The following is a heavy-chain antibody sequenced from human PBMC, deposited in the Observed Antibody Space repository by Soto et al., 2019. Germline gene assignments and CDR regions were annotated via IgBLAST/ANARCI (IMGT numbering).Heavy chain of an antibody. CDR1: GGSISSRDYH. D-gene: IGHD3-10*01. V-gene: IGHV4-31*11. CDR2: IDDSGYT. Sequence: QVQLQESGPGLVKPSQTLSLTCAVSGGSISSRDYHWSWIRQRPGKGLEWIGDIDDSGYTSYSPSLESRVTISVDTSQNQISLKLTSVTAADTAVDYCARGDHGAGSYESWFDPWGQGTLVTVSS. CDR3: ARGDHGAGSYESWFDP. J-gene: IGHJ5*02.